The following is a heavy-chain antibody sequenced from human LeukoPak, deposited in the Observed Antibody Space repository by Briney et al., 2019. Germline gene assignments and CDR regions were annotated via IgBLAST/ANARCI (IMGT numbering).Heavy chain of an antibody. V-gene: IGHV1-18*01. D-gene: IGHD3-3*01. CDR1: GYSFTSYG. J-gene: IGHJ4*02. CDR2: ISAYNGNT. CDR3: ARVEIFGVVIIPFDY. Sequence: ASVKVSCKASGYSFTSYGISWVRQAPGQGLEWMGWISAYNGNTNYAQKLQGRVTMTTDTSTSTAYMELRSLRSDDTAVYYFARVEIFGVVIIPFDYWGQGTLVTVSS.